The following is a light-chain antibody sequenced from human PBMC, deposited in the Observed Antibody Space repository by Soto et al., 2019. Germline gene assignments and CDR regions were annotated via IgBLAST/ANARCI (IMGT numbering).Light chain of an antibody. J-gene: IGKJ1*01. CDR1: QSIETW. Sequence: DIQMTQSPSTVSASIGDTVTITCRASQSIETWLAWYQQKPGKAPKLLIYDASSLQDGVPSRFSGSGSGTDFTLTISSLQPDDFATYYCQQYNTYSPWTFGQGTKVEIK. V-gene: IGKV1-5*01. CDR3: QQYNTYSPWT. CDR2: DAS.